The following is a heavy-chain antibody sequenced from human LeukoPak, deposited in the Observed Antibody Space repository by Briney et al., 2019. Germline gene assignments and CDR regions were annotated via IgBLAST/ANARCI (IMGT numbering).Heavy chain of an antibody. J-gene: IGHJ4*02. D-gene: IGHD3-10*01. CDR2: FYYSGST. V-gene: IGHV4-39*01. CDR3: VYYYGSGSVEY. CDR1: GGSITSSNYY. Sequence: SETRSLTCTVSGGSITSSNYYWGWIRQPPGKGLEWIGSFYYSGSTNYNPSLKSRVTISVDTSKNQFSLKLSSVTAADTAVYYCVYYYGSGSVEYWGQGTLVTVSS.